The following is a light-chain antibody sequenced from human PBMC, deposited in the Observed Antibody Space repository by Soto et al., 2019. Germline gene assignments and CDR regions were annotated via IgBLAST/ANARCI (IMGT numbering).Light chain of an antibody. Sequence: QSVLTQPASVSRSPGQSITISCTGTSSDVGAYKYVSWYQQHPGKAPKLMIYEVSNRPSGVSNRFSGSKSGNTASVTISGLQAEDEADYYCSSYTSTNTQVFGTGTKVTVL. CDR3: SSYTSTNTQV. CDR2: EVS. CDR1: SSDVGAYKY. V-gene: IGLV2-14*01. J-gene: IGLJ1*01.